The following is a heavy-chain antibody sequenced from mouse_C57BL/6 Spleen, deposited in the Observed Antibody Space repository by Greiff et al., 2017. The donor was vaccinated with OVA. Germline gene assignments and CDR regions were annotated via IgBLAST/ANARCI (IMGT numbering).Heavy chain of an antibody. CDR2: INPEDGET. CDR1: GFNIKDYY. V-gene: IGHV14-2*01. D-gene: IGHD2-1*01. Sequence: EVQLQQSGAELVKPGASVKLSCTASGFNIKDYYMHWVKQRTEQGLEWIGRINPEDGETKNAPKFQGKATITADTSSNTAYLQLSSLTSEDTAVYYCAPVYYGNIYALDYWGQGTSVTVSS. J-gene: IGHJ4*01. CDR3: APVYYGNIYALDY.